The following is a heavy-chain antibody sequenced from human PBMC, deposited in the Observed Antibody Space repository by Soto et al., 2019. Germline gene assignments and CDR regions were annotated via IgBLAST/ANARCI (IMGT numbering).Heavy chain of an antibody. D-gene: IGHD3-10*01. J-gene: IGHJ6*02. Sequence: GGSLRLSCAASGFTFSSYAMSWVRQAPGKGLKWVSAISGSGGSTYYADSVKGRFTISRDNSKNTLYLQMNSLRAEDTAVYYCAKIRGDYYGSGSYYNYYYYGMDVWGQGTTVTVSS. CDR2: ISGSGGST. V-gene: IGHV3-23*01. CDR1: GFTFSSYA. CDR3: AKIRGDYYGSGSYYNYYYYGMDV.